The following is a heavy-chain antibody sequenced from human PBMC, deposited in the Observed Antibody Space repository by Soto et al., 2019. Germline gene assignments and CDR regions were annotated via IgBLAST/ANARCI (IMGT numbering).Heavy chain of an antibody. Sequence: QAQVVQSGAEVRKPGSSVKLSCKASEGTFNSYAIAWVRQAPGQGLEWMGGIIPYYNTLNYAQKFQDRVTITADDSTNTVHMELSSLRSDDTAVYFCASGASRWYPYFFDSWAQGPLVTVSS. D-gene: IGHD6-13*01. CDR2: IIPYYNTL. CDR3: ASGASRWYPYFFDS. CDR1: EGTFNSYA. J-gene: IGHJ4*02. V-gene: IGHV1-69*01.